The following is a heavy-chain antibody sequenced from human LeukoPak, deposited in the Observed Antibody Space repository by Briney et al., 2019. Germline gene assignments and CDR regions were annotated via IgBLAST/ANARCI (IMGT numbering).Heavy chain of an antibody. D-gene: IGHD1-14*01. V-gene: IGHV4-39*01. CDR1: GDSISSSSYY. CDR3: GRVVTGFDYYMDV. Sequence: PSETLSLTCTVSGDSISSSSYYWGWIHQPPGMGLEWIGNMYYSGSSHYNPSLKSRATISVDTSKNQFSLRLSSVTAADTAVYYCGRVVTGFDYYMDVWGKGTAVIVS. J-gene: IGHJ6*03. CDR2: MYYSGSS.